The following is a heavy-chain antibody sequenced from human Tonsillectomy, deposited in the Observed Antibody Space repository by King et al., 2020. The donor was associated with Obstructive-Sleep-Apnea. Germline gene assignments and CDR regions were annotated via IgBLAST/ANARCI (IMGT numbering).Heavy chain of an antibody. Sequence: LQLQESGPGLVKPSETLSLTCTVSGGSISSYYWSWIRQPPGKGLEWIGYIYYSGSTNYNPSLKSRVTISVDTSKNQFSLKLSSVTAADTAVYYCARHRLWYFEVKKDPKEIDYWGQGTLVTVSS. CDR2: IYYSGST. CDR3: ARHRLWYFEVKKDPKEIDY. CDR1: GGSISSYY. D-gene: IGHD3-9*01. V-gene: IGHV4-59*08. J-gene: IGHJ4*02.